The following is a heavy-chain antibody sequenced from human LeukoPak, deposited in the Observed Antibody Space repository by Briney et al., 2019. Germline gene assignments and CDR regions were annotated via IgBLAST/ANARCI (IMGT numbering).Heavy chain of an antibody. CDR3: ARVFVVGWQQLDLFDY. CDR1: GGSISSSSYY. CDR2: IYYSGST. V-gene: IGHV4-39*07. D-gene: IGHD6-13*01. Sequence: PSETLSLTCTVSGGSISSSSYYWGWIRQPPRKGLEWIGSIYYSGSTYYNPSLKSRVTISVDTSKNQFSLKLSSVTAADTAVYYCARVFVVGWQQLDLFDYWGQGTLVTVSS. J-gene: IGHJ4*02.